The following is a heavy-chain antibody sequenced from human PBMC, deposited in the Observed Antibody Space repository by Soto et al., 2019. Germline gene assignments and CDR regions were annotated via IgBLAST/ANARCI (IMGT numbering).Heavy chain of an antibody. V-gene: IGHV3-74*01. Sequence: PGGSLRLSCAASGFTFSTYWMYWVRQAPGKGLVWVSRTNSDGSDTSDADSVKGRFTISRDNAKNTLDLQMNSLRAEDTAVYYCAKEPVIVVVTSSFQHWAQGT. CDR2: TNSDGSDT. CDR3: AKEPVIVVVTSSFQH. D-gene: IGHD3-22*01. J-gene: IGHJ1*01. CDR1: GFTFSTYW.